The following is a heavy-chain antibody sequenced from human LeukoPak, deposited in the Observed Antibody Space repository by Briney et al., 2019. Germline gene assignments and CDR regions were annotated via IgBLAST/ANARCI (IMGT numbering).Heavy chain of an antibody. CDR1: GYTFTSYG. V-gene: IGHV1-18*01. D-gene: IGHD3-10*01. J-gene: IGHJ3*02. CDR3: ARDSPRIWFGELHNAFDI. CDR2: ISAYNGNT. Sequence: ASVKVSCKASGYTFTSYGISWVRQAPGQGLEWMGWISAYNGNTNYAQRLQGRVTMTTDTSTSTAYMELRSLRSDDTAVYYCARDSPRIWFGELHNAFDIWGQGTMVTVSS.